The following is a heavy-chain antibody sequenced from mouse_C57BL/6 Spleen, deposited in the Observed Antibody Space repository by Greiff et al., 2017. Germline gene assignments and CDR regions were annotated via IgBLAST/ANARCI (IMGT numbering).Heavy chain of an antibody. V-gene: IGHV1-80*01. CDR3: ARGRDAMDY. J-gene: IGHJ4*01. CDR1: GYAFSSYW. CDR2: IYPGDGDT. Sequence: QVQLQQSGAELVKPGASVTISCKASGYAFSSYWMNWVKQRPGKGLEWIGQIYPGDGDTKYNRKFKGKDTLTADKSSSTAYMQLGSLTSEDSAVYCCARGRDAMDYWGQGTSVTVSS.